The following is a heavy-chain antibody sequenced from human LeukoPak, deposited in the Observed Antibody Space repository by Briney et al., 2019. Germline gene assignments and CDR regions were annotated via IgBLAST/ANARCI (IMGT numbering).Heavy chain of an antibody. J-gene: IGHJ6*03. CDR1: GGSISSSSYY. D-gene: IGHD6-19*01. Sequence: SETLSLTCTVSGGSISSSSYYWGWIRQPPGKGLEWIGSIYHSGSTYYNPSLKSRVTISVDTSKNQFSLKLSSVTAADTAVYYCARGGSGWYHYDYMDVWGKGTTVTASS. V-gene: IGHV4-39*07. CDR2: IYHSGST. CDR3: ARGGSGWYHYDYMDV.